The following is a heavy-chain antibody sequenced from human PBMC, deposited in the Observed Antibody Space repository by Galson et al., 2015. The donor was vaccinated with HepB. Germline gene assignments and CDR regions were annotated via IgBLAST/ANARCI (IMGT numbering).Heavy chain of an antibody. V-gene: IGHV1-69-2*01. D-gene: IGHD6-13*01. Sequence: SCKVSGYTFTDYYMHWVQQAPGKGLEWMGLVDPEDGETIYAEKFQGRVTITADTSTDTAYMELSSLRSEDTAVYYCATETRSGYSSSWYLGCWGQGTLVTVSS. CDR1: GYTFTDYY. J-gene: IGHJ4*02. CDR3: ATETRSGYSSSWYLGC. CDR2: VDPEDGET.